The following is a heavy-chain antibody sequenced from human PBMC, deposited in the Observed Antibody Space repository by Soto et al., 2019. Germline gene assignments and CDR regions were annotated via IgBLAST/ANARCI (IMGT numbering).Heavy chain of an antibody. J-gene: IGHJ4*02. Sequence: KPSETLSLTCTVSGGSISSSSYYWGWIRQPPGKGLEWIGSIYYSGSTYYNPSLKSRVTISVDTSKNQFSLKLSSVTAADTAVYYCATLPRITIFGVASSPFDYWGQGTLVTVSS. CDR2: IYYSGST. V-gene: IGHV4-39*01. CDR3: ATLPRITIFGVASSPFDY. D-gene: IGHD3-3*01. CDR1: GGSISSSSYY.